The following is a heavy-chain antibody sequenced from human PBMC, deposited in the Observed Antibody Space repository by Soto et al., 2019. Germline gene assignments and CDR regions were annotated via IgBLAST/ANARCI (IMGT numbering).Heavy chain of an antibody. D-gene: IGHD1-26*01. CDR3: ARDLGSGIDY. CDR1: GGTFSSYA. Sequence: SVKVSCKDSGGTFSSYAISWVRQAPGQGLEWMGGIIPILGTANYAQKFQGRVTITADESTSTAYMELSSLRSEDTAVYYCARDLGSGIDYWGQGTLVTVSS. CDR2: IIPILGTA. V-gene: IGHV1-69*13. J-gene: IGHJ4*02.